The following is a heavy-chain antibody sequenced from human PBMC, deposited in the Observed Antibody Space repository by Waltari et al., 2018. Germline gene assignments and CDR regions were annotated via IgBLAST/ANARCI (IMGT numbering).Heavy chain of an antibody. CDR2: IYTSGST. CDR1: GGSISSGSYY. J-gene: IGHJ4*02. CDR3: ARVRHHRPVAVYYFDY. Sequence: QVQLQESGPGLVKPSQTLSLTCTVSGGSISSGSYYWSWIRQPAGKGLEWIGRIYTSGSTNYNPSLKSRVTISVDTSKNQFSLKLSSVTAADTAVYYCARVRHHRPVAVYYFDYWGQGTLVTVSS. V-gene: IGHV4-61*02.